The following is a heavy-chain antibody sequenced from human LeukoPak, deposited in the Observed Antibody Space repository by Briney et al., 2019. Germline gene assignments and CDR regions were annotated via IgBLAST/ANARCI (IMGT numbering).Heavy chain of an antibody. CDR3: ARAYSTNYYMDV. Sequence: PSETLSLACTVSGGSISSYYWSWLRQPPGKGLEWIGYIYYSGSTNYHPSPKSRVTISVDTSKNQFSLKLSSVTAADTAVYYCARAYSTNYYMDVWGKGTTVTVSS. J-gene: IGHJ6*03. V-gene: IGHV4-59*01. D-gene: IGHD6-13*01. CDR2: IYYSGST. CDR1: GGSISSYY.